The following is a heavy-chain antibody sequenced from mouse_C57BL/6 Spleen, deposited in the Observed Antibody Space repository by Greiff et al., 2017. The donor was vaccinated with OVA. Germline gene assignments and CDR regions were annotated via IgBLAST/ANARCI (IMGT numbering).Heavy chain of an antibody. J-gene: IGHJ4*01. CDR1: GFSLTSYG. Sequence: VKLMESGPGLVQPSQSLSITCTVSGFSLTSYGVHWVRQSPGKGLEWLGVIWRGGSTDYNAAFMSRLSITKDNSKSQVFFKMNSLQADDTAIYYCAKGTTVVARDAMDYWGQGTSVTVSS. CDR2: IWRGGST. D-gene: IGHD1-1*01. CDR3: AKGTTVVARDAMDY. V-gene: IGHV2-5*01.